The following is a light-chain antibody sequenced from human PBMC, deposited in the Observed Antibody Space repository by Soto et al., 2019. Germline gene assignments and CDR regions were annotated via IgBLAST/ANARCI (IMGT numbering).Light chain of an antibody. CDR1: QNVNGW. Sequence: DVQVTQSPSTLSACLGDRVTITCRASQNVNGWLAWYQQKPGKAPKLMIYDASNLESGVPSRFSGSGSGTEFTLTISSLQPDDFATYYCQQFRTFGQGTKVDIK. CDR3: QQFRT. CDR2: DAS. J-gene: IGKJ1*01. V-gene: IGKV1-5*01.